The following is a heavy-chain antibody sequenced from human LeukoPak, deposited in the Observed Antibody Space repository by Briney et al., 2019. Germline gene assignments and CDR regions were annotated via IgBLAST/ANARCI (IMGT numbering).Heavy chain of an antibody. J-gene: IGHJ5*02. V-gene: IGHV3-20*04. CDR3: ARRAVAGTPGGYNWFDP. D-gene: IGHD6-19*01. CDR2: INWNGGST. Sequence: GGSLRLSCAASGFTFDDYGMSWVRQAPGKGLEWVSGINWNGGSTGYADSVKGRFTISRDNAKNSPYLQMNSLRAEDTALYYCARRAVAGTPGGYNWFDPWGQGTLVTVSS. CDR1: GFTFDDYG.